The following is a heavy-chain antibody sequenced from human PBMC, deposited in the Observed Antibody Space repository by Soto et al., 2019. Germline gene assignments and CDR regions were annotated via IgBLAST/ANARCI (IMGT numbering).Heavy chain of an antibody. CDR2: IDPSDSYT. V-gene: IGHV5-10-1*01. Sequence: LKFSFKAFGSTFTTYWINWVRQMPGKGLEWMGRIDPSDSYTTYSPSFQGHVTVSTDKSIATAYLQWTSLKASDTAMYYCVTGECHRDGENFGVWASGGPGTLVRVSA. CDR1: GSTFTTYW. D-gene: IGHD3-3*01. CDR3: VTGECHRDGENFGVWAS. J-gene: IGHJ5*01.